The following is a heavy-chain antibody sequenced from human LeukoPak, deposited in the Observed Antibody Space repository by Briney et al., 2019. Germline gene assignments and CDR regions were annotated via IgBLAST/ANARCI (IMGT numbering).Heavy chain of an antibody. CDR2: ISGSGGST. CDR3: AKGLGSREREAYDILTGYYSAFDY. V-gene: IGHV3-23*01. J-gene: IGHJ4*02. CDR1: GFTFSSYG. Sequence: GGSLRLSCAASGFTFSSYGMHWVRQAPGKGLEWVSAISGSGGSTYYADSVKGRFTISRDNSKNTLYLQTNSLRAEDTAVYYCAKGLGSREREAYDILTGYYSAFDYWGQGTLVTVSS. D-gene: IGHD3-9*01.